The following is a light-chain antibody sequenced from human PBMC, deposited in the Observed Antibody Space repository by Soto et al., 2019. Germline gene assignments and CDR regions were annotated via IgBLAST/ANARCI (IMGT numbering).Light chain of an antibody. J-gene: IGKJ1*01. CDR1: QSVSISY. CDR2: GAS. CDR3: QQYGSSPPWT. Sequence: IGLTQSPCTLSLSQGERATLSCRASQSVSISYLAWYQQKPGQAPRLLIYGASSRATGIPDRFSGSGSGTDFTLTISRLEPEDFAVYYCQQYGSSPPWTFGQGTKVAIK. V-gene: IGKV3-20*01.